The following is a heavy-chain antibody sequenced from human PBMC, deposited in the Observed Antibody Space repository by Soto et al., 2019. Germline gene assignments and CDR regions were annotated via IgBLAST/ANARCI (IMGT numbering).Heavy chain of an antibody. J-gene: IGHJ5*02. V-gene: IGHV4-31*03. D-gene: IGHD6-25*01. CDR3: ARGKRLRPNWFDP. Sequence: QVQLQESGPGLVKPSQTLSLTCTVSGGSISSGGYYWSWIRQHPGKGLEWIGYIYYSGSTYYNPSVKSRVTISVDTSKNQFSLKLSSVTAADTAVYYCARGKRLRPNWFDPWGQGTLVTVSS. CDR1: GGSISSGGYY. CDR2: IYYSGST.